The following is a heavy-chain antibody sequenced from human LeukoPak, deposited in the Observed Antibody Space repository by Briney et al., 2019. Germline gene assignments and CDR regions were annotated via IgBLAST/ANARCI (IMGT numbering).Heavy chain of an antibody. CDR1: GYTFTSYD. J-gene: IGHJ4*02. D-gene: IGHD3-3*01. CDR3: ARGILRFLEWLTNLHYFDY. Sequence: ASVKVSCKASGYTFTSYDINWVRQAPGQGLAWMGWMNPNSGNTGYAQKFQGRVTITRNTSISTAYMELSSLRSEDTAVYYCARGILRFLEWLTNLHYFDYWGQGTLVTVSS. CDR2: MNPNSGNT. V-gene: IGHV1-8*03.